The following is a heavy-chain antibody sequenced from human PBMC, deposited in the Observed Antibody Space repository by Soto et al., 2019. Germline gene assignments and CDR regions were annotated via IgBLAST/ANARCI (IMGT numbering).Heavy chain of an antibody. J-gene: IGHJ4*02. CDR3: AKDNDFWSGYYDY. CDR2: ISGSGGST. V-gene: IGHV3-23*01. Sequence: EVQLLESGGGLVQPGGSLRLSCAASGFTFSSYAMSWVRQAPGKGLEWVSAISGSGGSTYYADSVKGRFTISRDNSKNTLYLQMHSLRAEDTAVYYCAKDNDFWSGYYDYWGQGTLVTVSS. D-gene: IGHD3-3*01. CDR1: GFTFSSYA.